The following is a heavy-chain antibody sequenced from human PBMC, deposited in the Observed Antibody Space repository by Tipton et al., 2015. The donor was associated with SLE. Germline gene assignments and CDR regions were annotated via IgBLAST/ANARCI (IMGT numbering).Heavy chain of an antibody. CDR3: ARGSFMDV. Sequence: TLSLTCTVSGGSISSGGYYWSWIRQHPGKGLEWIGSIYHSGSTYSNPSLKSRVTISVDTSKNQFSLRLSSVTAADTAVYYCARGSFMDVWGKGTTVTVSS. CDR1: GGSISSGGYY. V-gene: IGHV4-39*07. J-gene: IGHJ6*03. CDR2: IYHSGST.